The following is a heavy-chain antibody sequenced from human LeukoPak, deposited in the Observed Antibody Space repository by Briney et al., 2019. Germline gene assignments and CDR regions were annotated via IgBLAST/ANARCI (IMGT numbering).Heavy chain of an antibody. D-gene: IGHD3/OR15-3a*01. Sequence: SVKVSCKASGGTFSSYAISWVRQAPGQGLEWMGRIIPIPGIANYAQKFQGRVTITADKSTSTAYMELSSLRSEDTAVYYCARDFSWTGDYYYYGMGVWGQGTTVTVSS. V-gene: IGHV1-69*04. J-gene: IGHJ6*02. CDR2: IIPIPGIA. CDR1: GGTFSSYA. CDR3: ARDFSWTGDYYYYGMGV.